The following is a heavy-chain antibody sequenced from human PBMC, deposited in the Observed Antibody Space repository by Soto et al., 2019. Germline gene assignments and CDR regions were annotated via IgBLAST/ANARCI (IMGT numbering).Heavy chain of an antibody. CDR1: GYTFTGYY. CDR2: INPNSGGT. V-gene: IGHV1-2*02. CDR3: ARAEGIAAAALDY. J-gene: IGHJ4*02. Sequence: ASVKVSCKASGYTFTGYYMHWVRQAPGQGLEWMGWINPNSGGTNYAQKFQGRVTMARDTSISTAYMELSRLRSDDTAVYYCARAEGIAAAALDYWGQGTLVTVSS. D-gene: IGHD6-13*01.